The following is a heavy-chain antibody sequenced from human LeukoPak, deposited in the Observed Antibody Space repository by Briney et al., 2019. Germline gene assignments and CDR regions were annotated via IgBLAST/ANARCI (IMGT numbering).Heavy chain of an antibody. CDR2: IYPGDSDT. D-gene: IGHD6-19*01. V-gene: IGHV5-51*01. J-gene: IGHJ4*02. Sequence: GEYLKLSCKGSGYSFTSYWIGWVRPMPGKGLEWMGLIYPGDSDTRYSPSFQGQVTISADKSISTAYLQWSSLKASDTAMYYCARADSRQRLGARNFDYWGQGTLVTVSS. CDR3: ARADSRQRLGARNFDY. CDR1: GYSFTSYW.